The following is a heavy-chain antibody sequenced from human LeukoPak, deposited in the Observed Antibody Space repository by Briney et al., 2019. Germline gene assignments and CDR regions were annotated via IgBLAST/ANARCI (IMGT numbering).Heavy chain of an antibody. CDR1: GFTFSSYA. D-gene: IGHD1-1*01. J-gene: IGHJ5*02. CDR3: AKDLRGNWNWFDP. Sequence: GGSLRLSCAASGFTFSSYAMNLGRQAPGTGLEWVSGISGGGSTTYYADSVKGRFTISRDNSKTTLYLHMNSLRAEDTAVYYCAKDLRGNWNWFDPWGQGTLVTVSS. V-gene: IGHV3-23*01. CDR2: ISGGGSTT.